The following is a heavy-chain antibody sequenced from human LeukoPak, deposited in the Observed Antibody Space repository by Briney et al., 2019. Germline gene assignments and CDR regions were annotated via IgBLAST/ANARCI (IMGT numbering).Heavy chain of an antibody. Sequence: GGSLRLSCAASGFTFSSYAMHWVRQAPGKGLEYVSAISSNGGSTYYANSVKGRFTISRDNSKNTLYLQMGSLRAEDMAVYYCARGGLGYYGSGSLHYYYYYYMDVWGKGTTVTISS. J-gene: IGHJ6*03. CDR1: GFTFSSYA. CDR3: ARGGLGYYGSGSLHYYYYYYMDV. CDR2: ISSNGGST. D-gene: IGHD3-10*01. V-gene: IGHV3-64*01.